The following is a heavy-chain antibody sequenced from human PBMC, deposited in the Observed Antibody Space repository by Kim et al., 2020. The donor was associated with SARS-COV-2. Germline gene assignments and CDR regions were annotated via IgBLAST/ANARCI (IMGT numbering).Heavy chain of an antibody. D-gene: IGHD2-21*01. CDR1: GFTFSSYA. CDR3: AKDPGGKFPEGWFDP. Sequence: GGSLRLSCAASGFTFSSYAMHWVRQAPGKGLEWVAVIWYDGSNKYYADSVKGRFTISRDNSKNTLYLQMNSLRAEDTAVYYCAKDPGGKFPEGWFDPWGQGTLVTVSS. J-gene: IGHJ5*02. CDR2: IWYDGSNK. V-gene: IGHV3-33*06.